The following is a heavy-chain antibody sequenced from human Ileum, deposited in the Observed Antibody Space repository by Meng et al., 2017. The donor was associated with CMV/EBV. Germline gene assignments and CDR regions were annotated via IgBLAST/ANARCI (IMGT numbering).Heavy chain of an antibody. D-gene: IGHD1-26*01. Sequence: CAVYVGSFSGYDWSWIRQRPGKGLEWIGEINHSGSTNYNPSLKSRVTISVDTSKNQFSLKLSSVTAADTAVYYCAREWGTHRGWFDPWGQGTLVTVSS. CDR1: VGSFSGYD. V-gene: IGHV4-34*01. J-gene: IGHJ5*02. CDR2: INHSGST. CDR3: AREWGTHRGWFDP.